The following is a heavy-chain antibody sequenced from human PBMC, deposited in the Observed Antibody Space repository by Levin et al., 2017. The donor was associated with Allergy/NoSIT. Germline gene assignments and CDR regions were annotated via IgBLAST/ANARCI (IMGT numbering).Heavy chain of an antibody. CDR2: ISAYNGNT. CDR3: ARDLGSYGDYGGEYFQH. V-gene: IGHV1-18*01. CDR1: GYTFTSYG. J-gene: IGHJ1*01. Sequence: PGGSLRLSCKASGYTFTSYGISWVRQAPGQGLEWMGWISAYNGNTNYAQKLQGRVTMTTDTSTSTAYMELRSLRSDDTAVYYCARDLGSYGDYGGEYFQHWGQGTLVTVSS. D-gene: IGHD4-17*01.